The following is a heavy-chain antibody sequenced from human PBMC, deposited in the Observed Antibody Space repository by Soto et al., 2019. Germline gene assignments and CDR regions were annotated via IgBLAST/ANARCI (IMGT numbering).Heavy chain of an antibody. CDR1: GFTFDDYA. J-gene: IGHJ6*02. V-gene: IGHV3-9*01. CDR2: ISWNSGSI. Sequence: LSLSCAASGFTFDDYAMHWVRQAPGKGLEWVSGISWNSGSIGYADSVKGRFTISRDNAKNSLYLQMNSLRAEDTALYYCAKGTMGLFYGMDVWGQGTTVTAP. D-gene: IGHD3-10*01. CDR3: AKGTMGLFYGMDV.